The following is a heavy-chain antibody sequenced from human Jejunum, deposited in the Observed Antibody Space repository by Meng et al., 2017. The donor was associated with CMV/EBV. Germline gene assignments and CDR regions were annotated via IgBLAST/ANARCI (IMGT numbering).Heavy chain of an antibody. Sequence: FFLADYGMCWVRQAPGKGLDWVSGINWTGVSTDYADSVKGRISISRDNATNSLYLQMSSLRAEDTAFYYCAKVAGRCSSPANGLDVWGRGTTVTVSS. CDR1: FFLADYG. V-gene: IGHV3-20*03. CDR2: INWTGVST. J-gene: IGHJ6*02. D-gene: IGHD6-6*01. CDR3: AKVAGRCSSPANGLDV.